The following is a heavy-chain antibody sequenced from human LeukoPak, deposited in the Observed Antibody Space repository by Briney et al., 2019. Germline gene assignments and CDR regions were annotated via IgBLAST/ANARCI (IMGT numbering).Heavy chain of an antibody. CDR1: GFTFSTYW. Sequence: GGSLRLSCAASGFTFSTYWMSWVRQAPGKGLEWVAFIRYDGSNKYYADSVKGRFTISRDNSKNTLYLQMNSLRAEDTAVYYCAKEGRPFGYYDSSGFQGYWGQGTLVTVSS. CDR3: AKEGRPFGYYDSSGFQGY. J-gene: IGHJ4*02. CDR2: IRYDGSNK. D-gene: IGHD3-22*01. V-gene: IGHV3-30*02.